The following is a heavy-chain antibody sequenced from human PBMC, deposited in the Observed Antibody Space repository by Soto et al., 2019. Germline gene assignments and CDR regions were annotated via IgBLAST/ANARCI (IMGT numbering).Heavy chain of an antibody. V-gene: IGHV1-8*01. J-gene: IGHJ5*02. CDR2: MNPNSGNT. CDR3: ARGARSSSWYKGGNWFDP. D-gene: IGHD6-13*01. Sequence: ASVKVSCKASGYTFTSYDINWVRQATGQGLEWMGWMNPNSGNTGYAQKFQGRVTMTRNTSISTAYMELSSLRSEDTAVYYCARGARSSSWYKGGNWFDPWGQGTRVTVS. CDR1: GYTFTSYD.